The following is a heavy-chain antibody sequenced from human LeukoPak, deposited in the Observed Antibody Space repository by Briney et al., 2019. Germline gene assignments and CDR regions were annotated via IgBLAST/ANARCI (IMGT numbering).Heavy chain of an antibody. CDR3: ARDRRAMVRGGPFDY. J-gene: IGHJ4*02. V-gene: IGHV3-11*01. CDR1: GFLLRDYY. CDR2: ISSSGSTI. D-gene: IGHD5-18*01. Sequence: GGSVSLLRAASGFLLRDYYLSWIPRAPGKGLVWVSYISSSGSTIYYADSVKGRFTISRDNAKNSLYLQMNSLRAEDTAVYYCARDRRAMVRGGPFDYWGQGTLVTVSS.